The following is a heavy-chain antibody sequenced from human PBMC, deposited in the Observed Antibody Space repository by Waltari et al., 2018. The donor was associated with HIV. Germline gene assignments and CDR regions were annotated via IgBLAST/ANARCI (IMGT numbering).Heavy chain of an antibody. CDR2: MNQRVST. CDR3: ATVGKEGELLGLGAMADY. CDR1: GGSFSGYY. Sequence: QVQLQQWGAGLLKPSETLSLTCAVYGGSFSGYYWSWIRPPPGKGREWIGEMNQRVSTNDHPSLKSRVTIVGETSKNEFSLKLSSVTAADTAVYYCATVGKEGELLGLGAMADYWGQGTLVTVSS. V-gene: IGHV4-34*01. D-gene: IGHD1-26*01. J-gene: IGHJ4*02.